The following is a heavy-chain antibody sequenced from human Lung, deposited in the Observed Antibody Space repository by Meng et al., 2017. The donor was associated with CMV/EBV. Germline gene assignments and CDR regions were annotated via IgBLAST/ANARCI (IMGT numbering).Heavy chain of an antibody. CDR1: GGSISSRGYY. J-gene: IGHJ5*02. V-gene: IGHV4-31*03. CDR2: IHSSGST. D-gene: IGHD3-10*01. Sequence: VQRQGPGPGWGKPAQTLSLTCPVSGGSISSRGYYWSWIRQHPGKGLEWIGYIHSSGSTYYNPSLRSRLTISVDTSKNQFSLKLSSVTAADTAVYYCARASYGSGSPLGESWFDPWGQGTLVTVS. CDR3: ARASYGSGSPLGESWFDP.